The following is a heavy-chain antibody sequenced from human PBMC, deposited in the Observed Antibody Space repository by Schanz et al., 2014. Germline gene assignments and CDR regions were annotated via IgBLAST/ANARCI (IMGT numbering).Heavy chain of an antibody. CDR3: ARDGYAVVVISPTESFDI. CDR2: INGDGSRT. D-gene: IGHD2-21*01. CDR1: GFTFSNYW. J-gene: IGHJ3*02. V-gene: IGHV3-74*01. Sequence: EVQLLESGGGLVQPGGSLRLSCAASGFTFSNYWMHWVRQAPGKGLVWVSRINGDGSRTAYADSVKGRFTISRDNSKNALYLQMNSLRVEDSAIYYCARDGYAVVVISPTESFDIWGQGTMVTV.